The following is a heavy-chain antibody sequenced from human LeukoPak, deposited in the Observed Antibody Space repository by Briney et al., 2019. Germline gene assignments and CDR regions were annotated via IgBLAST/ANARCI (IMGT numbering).Heavy chain of an antibody. CDR1: SDSIYSSNYY. D-gene: IGHD2-21*02. V-gene: IGHV4-39*01. J-gene: IGHJ4*02. Sequence: PSETLSLTCTVSSDSIYSSNYYWGWIRQPPGKGLEWIGSIYYSGSTYYNSSLKSRVTISVDTSKNQFSLKLSSLTAADTAVYYCARAAYCGGDCYLFDYWGQGTLVTVSS. CDR2: IYYSGST. CDR3: ARAAYCGGDCYLFDY.